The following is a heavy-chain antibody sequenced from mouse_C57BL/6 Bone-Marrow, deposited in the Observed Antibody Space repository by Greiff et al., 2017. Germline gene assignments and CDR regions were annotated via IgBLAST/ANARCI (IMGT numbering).Heavy chain of an antibody. D-gene: IGHD1-1*01. V-gene: IGHV14-2*01. CDR1: GFNIKDYY. Sequence: VQLQQSGAELVKPGASVKLSCTASGFNIKDYYMHWVKQRTEQGLEWLGRIDPADGATKYAPKFQGKATITAATSSNTSYLQLSSLTSEDTAVYYCARDLWGTTVVDYWGQGTTLTVSS. CDR2: IDPADGAT. J-gene: IGHJ2*01. CDR3: ARDLWGTTVVDY.